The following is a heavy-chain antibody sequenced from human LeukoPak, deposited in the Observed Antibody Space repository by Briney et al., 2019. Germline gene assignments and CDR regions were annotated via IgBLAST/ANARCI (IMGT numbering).Heavy chain of an antibody. J-gene: IGHJ3*02. CDR3: ARKLLSHDVFDI. CDR1: GFTFSSYS. CDR2: ISSSSSYI. D-gene: IGHD2-21*02. V-gene: IGHV3-21*01. Sequence: GGSLRLSCAASGFTFSSYSMNWVRQAPGKGLEWVSSISSSSSYIYYADSVKGRITIFRDNAKNSLYLQMNSLRAEDTAVYYCARKLLSHDVFDIWGQGTVVTVSS.